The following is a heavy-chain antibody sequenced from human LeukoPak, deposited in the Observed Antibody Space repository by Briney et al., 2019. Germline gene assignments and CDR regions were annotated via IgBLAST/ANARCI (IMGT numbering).Heavy chain of an antibody. V-gene: IGHV6-1*01. CDR3: ARRRYYDYTGFFDY. CDR1: GXSVSSNSAS. D-gene: IGHD3-22*01. Sequence: SQTLSLTCAISGXSVSSNSASWNWFRQSPSRGLEWLGRTLYTSKWNNDYAVSVKSRITINPDTSKNHFSLQLNSVTPEDTAVYYCARRRYYDYTGFFDYWGQGTLVTVSS. CDR2: TLYTSKWNN. J-gene: IGHJ4*02.